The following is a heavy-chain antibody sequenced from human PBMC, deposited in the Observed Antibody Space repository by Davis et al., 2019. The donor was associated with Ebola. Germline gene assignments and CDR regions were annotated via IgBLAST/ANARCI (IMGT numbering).Heavy chain of an antibody. J-gene: IGHJ4*02. CDR1: GYTFTNYG. V-gene: IGHV1-69*13. D-gene: IGHD5-12*01. CDR3: ARAKWLRPIGFDY. CDR2: IIPIFGTA. Sequence: SVKVSCKASGYTFTNYGITWVRQAPGQGLEWMGGIIPIFGTANYAQKFQGRVTITADESTSTAYMELSSLRSEDTAVYYCARAKWLRPIGFDYWGQGTLVTVSS.